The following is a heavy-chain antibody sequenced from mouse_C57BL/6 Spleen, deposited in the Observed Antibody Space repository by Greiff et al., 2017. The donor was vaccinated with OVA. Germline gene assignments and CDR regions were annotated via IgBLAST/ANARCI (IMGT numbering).Heavy chain of an antibody. CDR1: GFNIKDDY. V-gene: IGHV14-4*01. Sequence: VQLKQSGAELVRPGASVKLSCTASGFNIKDDYMHWVKQRPEQGLEWIGWIDPENGDTEYASKFQGKATITADTASNTAYLQLSSLTSEDTAVYYCTTGYYGSGFAYWGQGTLVTVSA. D-gene: IGHD1-1*01. CDR2: IDPENGDT. CDR3: TTGYYGSGFAY. J-gene: IGHJ3*01.